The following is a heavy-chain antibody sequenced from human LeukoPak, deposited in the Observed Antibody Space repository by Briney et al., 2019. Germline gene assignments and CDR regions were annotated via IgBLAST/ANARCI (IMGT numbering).Heavy chain of an antibody. CDR2: LYSGGKT. V-gene: IGHV3-53*01. CDR1: GFTVSSNY. CDR3: AKVGYSSGWYSRYYYYYGMDV. J-gene: IGHJ6*02. D-gene: IGHD6-19*01. Sequence: PGGSLRLSCAASGFTVSSNYMSWVRQAPGKGLEWVSVLYSGGKTYYADSAKGRFTISRDSSTNTLYLQMESLRPEDTAVYYCAKVGYSSGWYSRYYYYYGMDVWGQGTTVTVSS.